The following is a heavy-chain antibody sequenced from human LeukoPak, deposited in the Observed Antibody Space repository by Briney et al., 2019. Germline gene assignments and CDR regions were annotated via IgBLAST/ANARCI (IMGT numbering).Heavy chain of an antibody. J-gene: IGHJ4*02. V-gene: IGHV3-48*02. D-gene: IGHD4-17*01. CDR2: ISGRGSTI. Sequence: GGSLRLSCAASGFAVSSYYMTWVRQAPGKGLEWVSYISGRGSTIYYGDSVQGRFITSRDNAKNSLHLQMNSLRDEDTGVYYCAKDRGNDYGVFDYWGQGTLVTVSS. CDR1: GFAVSSYY. CDR3: AKDRGNDYGVFDY.